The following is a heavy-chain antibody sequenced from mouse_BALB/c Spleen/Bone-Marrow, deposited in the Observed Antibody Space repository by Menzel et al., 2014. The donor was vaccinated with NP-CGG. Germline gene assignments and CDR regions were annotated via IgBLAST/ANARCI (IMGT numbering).Heavy chain of an antibody. CDR2: IWAGGST. J-gene: IGHJ1*01. CDR1: GFSLTSYG. Sequence: VQLQQSGPGLVAPSQSLSITCTVSGFSLTSYGVHWVRQPPGKGLEWLGVIWAGGSTNYNSALMSRLSISKDNSKSQVFLKMNSPQTDDKAMYYCVRGGGDGYYNWYFDVWGAGTTVTVSS. V-gene: IGHV2-9*02. CDR3: VRGGGDGYYNWYFDV. D-gene: IGHD2-3*01.